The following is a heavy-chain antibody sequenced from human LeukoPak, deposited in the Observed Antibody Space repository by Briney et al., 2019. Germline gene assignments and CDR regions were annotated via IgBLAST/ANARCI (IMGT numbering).Heavy chain of an antibody. V-gene: IGHV3-11*01. CDR3: ARDAPPLYYYYGMDV. J-gene: IGHJ6*02. CDR2: ISSSGSTI. Sequence: GGSLRLSCAASGFTFSDYYMSWIRQAPGKGLEWVSYISSSGSTIYYADSVKGRFTISRDNAKNSLYLQMNSLRAEDTAVYYCARDAPPLYYYYGMDVWGQGTTVTVFS. CDR1: GFTFSDYY.